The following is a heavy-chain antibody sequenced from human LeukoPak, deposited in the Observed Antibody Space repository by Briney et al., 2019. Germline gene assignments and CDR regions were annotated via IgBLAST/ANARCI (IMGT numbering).Heavy chain of an antibody. CDR2: ISGSGGSI. CDR1: GFTFSSDA. D-gene: IGHD3-3*01. CDR3: AKALRSLEWLLYPEYFQH. Sequence: SGGSLRLSCAASGFTFSSDAMSWVRQAPGKGLEWVSAISGSGGSIHYADSVKGRFTISRDNSKNTLYLQMNSLRAEDTAVYYCAKALRSLEWLLYPEYFQHWGQGTLVTVSS. J-gene: IGHJ1*01. V-gene: IGHV3-23*01.